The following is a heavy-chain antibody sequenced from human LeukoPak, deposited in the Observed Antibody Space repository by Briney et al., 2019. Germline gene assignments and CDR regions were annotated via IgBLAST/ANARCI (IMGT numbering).Heavy chain of an antibody. D-gene: IGHD3-10*01. CDR1: GLTFSTYA. J-gene: IGHJ4*02. Sequence: GGSLRLSCAASGLTFSTYAMTWVRQAPGKGLGWVSVISGSGEITYYADSVKGRFTISRDNSKNTLFLQMNSLRAEDTAVYYCAKRSGGFSYFDYWGQGTLVTVSS. CDR2: ISGSGEIT. V-gene: IGHV3-23*01. CDR3: AKRSGGFSYFDY.